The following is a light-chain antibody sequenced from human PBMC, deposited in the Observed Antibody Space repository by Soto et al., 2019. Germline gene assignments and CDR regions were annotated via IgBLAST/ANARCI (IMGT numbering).Light chain of an antibody. CDR3: QQYSTYST. J-gene: IGKJ1*01. CDR2: DAS. V-gene: IGKV1-33*01. CDR1: QDISNY. Sequence: DIQMTQSPSSLSASVGDRVTITCQASQDISNYLNWYQQKPGKAPKLLIYDASRLNSGVTSRFRGSGSGTDFTLMISSLQPDDFATYYCQQYSTYSTFGQGTKVDIK.